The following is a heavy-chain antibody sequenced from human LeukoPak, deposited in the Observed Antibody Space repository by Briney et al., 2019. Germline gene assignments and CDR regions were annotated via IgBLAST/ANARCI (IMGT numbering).Heavy chain of an antibody. CDR1: RYTFTGYY. Sequence: ASVKVSCKASRYTFTGYYMHWVRQAPGQGLEWMGWINPNSGGTNYAQKFQGRVTMTRDTSISTAYMELSRLRSDDTAVYYCARGGDIVVVPAAPFDYWGQGTLVTVSS. J-gene: IGHJ4*02. D-gene: IGHD2-2*01. V-gene: IGHV1-2*02. CDR3: ARGGDIVVVPAAPFDY. CDR2: INPNSGGT.